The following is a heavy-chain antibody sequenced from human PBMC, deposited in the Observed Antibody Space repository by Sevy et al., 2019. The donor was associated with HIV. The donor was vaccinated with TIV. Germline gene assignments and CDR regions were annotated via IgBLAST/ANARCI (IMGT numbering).Heavy chain of an antibody. V-gene: IGHV3-23*01. D-gene: IGHD2-15*01. CDR1: GFTFSSYA. CDR3: AKDPLGYCSGGSCVPSYYYYGMDV. Sequence: GESLKISCAASGFTFSSYAMSWVRQAPGKGLEWVSAISGSGGSTYYADSVKGRFTISRDNSKNTLYLQMNSLRAEDTAVYYCAKDPLGYCSGGSCVPSYYYYGMDVWGQGTTVTVSS. J-gene: IGHJ6*02. CDR2: ISGSGGST.